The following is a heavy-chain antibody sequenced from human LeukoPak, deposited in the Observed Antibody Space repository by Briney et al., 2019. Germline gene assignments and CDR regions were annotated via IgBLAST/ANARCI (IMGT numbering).Heavy chain of an antibody. CDR2: LYSDGNT. Sequence: GGSLGLSCAASGFTVITNDMTWGRQAPGKGLEWVSVLYSDGNTKYADSAQGRFTISRDNSKNTLYLEMNSLSPDDTAVYYCARGVEPLAANTLAYWGQGTLVTVSS. D-gene: IGHD1-14*01. CDR3: ARGVEPLAANTLAY. J-gene: IGHJ4*02. V-gene: IGHV3-53*01. CDR1: GFTVITND.